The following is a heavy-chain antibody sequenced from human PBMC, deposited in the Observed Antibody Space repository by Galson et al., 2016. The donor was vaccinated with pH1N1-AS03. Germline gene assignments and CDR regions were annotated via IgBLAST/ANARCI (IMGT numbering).Heavy chain of an antibody. CDR2: ISSSSSHI. J-gene: IGHJ4*02. Sequence: LRLSCAASGFTFSNYIMNWVRQAPGKGLAWVSSISSSSSHIYSADSVKGRFTISRDNAKNSLYLQMNSLRAEDTAVYYCARGPAGTFDYWGQGTLVTVSS. V-gene: IGHV3-21*01. CDR3: ARGPAGTFDY. CDR1: GFTFSNYI. D-gene: IGHD6-13*01.